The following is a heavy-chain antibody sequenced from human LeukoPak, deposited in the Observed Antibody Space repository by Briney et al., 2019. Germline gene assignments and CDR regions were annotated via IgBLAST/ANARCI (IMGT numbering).Heavy chain of an antibody. CDR2: IYYSGST. CDR3: TRGAGWLIDY. Sequence: SETLSLTCTVSGGSISSSSYYWGWIRQPPGKGLECIGSIYYSGSTYYNPSLKSRVTISVDTSKNQFSLKLNSLTTADTAVYYCTRGAGWLIDYWGQGILVTVSS. J-gene: IGHJ4*02. CDR1: GGSISSSSYY. D-gene: IGHD5-24*01. V-gene: IGHV4-39*07.